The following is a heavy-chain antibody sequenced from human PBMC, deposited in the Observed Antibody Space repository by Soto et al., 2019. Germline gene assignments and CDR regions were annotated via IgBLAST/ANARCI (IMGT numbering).Heavy chain of an antibody. CDR3: ARPLSVATERYFDY. CDR1: GGSFSGYY. Sequence: PEETLSLTCAVYGGSFSGYYWSWIRQPPGKGLEWIGEINHSGSTNYNPSLKSRVTISVDTSKNQFSLKLSSVTAADTAVYYCARPLSVATERYFDYWGQGTLVTVSS. J-gene: IGHJ4*02. CDR2: INHSGST. D-gene: IGHD5-12*01. V-gene: IGHV4-34*01.